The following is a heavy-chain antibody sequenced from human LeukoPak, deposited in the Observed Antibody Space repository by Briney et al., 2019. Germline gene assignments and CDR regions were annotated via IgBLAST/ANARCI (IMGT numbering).Heavy chain of an antibody. V-gene: IGHV3-7*01. CDR2: IKGDGSEK. D-gene: IGHD3-22*01. J-gene: IGHJ4*02. CDR3: ARPGYYDTSRYWHDC. CDR1: GFTFRSYW. Sequence: QAGGSLRPSCAASGFTFRSYWMSWLRQAPGKGLEWVANIKGDGSEKYYVDSVKGRSTISRDNAKSSLYLQMNSLRAEDTAVYYCARPGYYDTSRYWHDCWGQGTLVTVSS.